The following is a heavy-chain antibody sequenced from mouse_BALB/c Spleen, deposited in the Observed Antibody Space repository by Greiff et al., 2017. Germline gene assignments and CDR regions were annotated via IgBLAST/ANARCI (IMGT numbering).Heavy chain of an antibody. CDR2: ISSGSSTI. V-gene: IGHV5-17*02. D-gene: IGHD1-1*01. CDR3: ARYYYGSTDAMDY. CDR1: GFTFSSFG. J-gene: IGHJ4*01. Sequence: EVKLVESGGGLVQPGGSRKLSCAASGFTFSSFGMHWVRQAPEKGLEWVAYISSGSSTIYHADTVKGRFTISRDNPKNTLFLQMTSLRSEDTAMYYCARYYYGSTDAMDYWGQGTSVTVSS.